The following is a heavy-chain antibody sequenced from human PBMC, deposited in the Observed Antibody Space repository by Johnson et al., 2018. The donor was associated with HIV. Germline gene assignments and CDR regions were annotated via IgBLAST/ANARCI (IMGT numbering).Heavy chain of an antibody. CDR2: INAGGDT. D-gene: IGHD1-14*01. CDR3: ARDDRPDGFDI. V-gene: IGHV3-66*01. J-gene: IGHJ3*02. Sequence: VQLVESGGGLVQPGGSLRLSCAASGIIVTGNFMRWVRQAPGKGLEWVSVINAGGDTYYADYVKGRFTISRDRSKNTVSLQMHSLRVEDTAVYYCARDDRPDGFDIWGQGTMVTVSS. CDR1: GIIVTGNF.